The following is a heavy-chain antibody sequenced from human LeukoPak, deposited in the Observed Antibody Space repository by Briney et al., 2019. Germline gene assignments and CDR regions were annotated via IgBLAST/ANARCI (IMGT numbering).Heavy chain of an antibody. D-gene: IGHD6-19*01. CDR1: GGSFSDYY. CDR2: INHSGST. V-gene: IGHV4-34*01. CDR3: ARRIRYNSGWLFDY. J-gene: IGHJ4*02. Sequence: SETLSLTCAVYGGSFSDYYWSWIRQPPGKGLEWIGEINHSGSTNYNPSLKSRVTISVDTSKNQFSLKVRSVTAADTAVYYCARRIRYNSGWLFDYWGQGPLVTVSS.